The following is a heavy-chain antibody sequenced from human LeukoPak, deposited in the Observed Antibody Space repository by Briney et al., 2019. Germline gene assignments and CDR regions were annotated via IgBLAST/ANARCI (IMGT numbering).Heavy chain of an antibody. CDR3: ATDYGGNSRYYYYYMDV. CDR2: IYYSGST. V-gene: IGHV4-59*01. J-gene: IGHJ6*03. Sequence: SSETLSLTCTVSGGSISSYYWSWIRQPPGKGLEWIGYIYYSGSTNYNPSLKSRVTISVDTSKNQFSLKLSSVTAADTVVYYCATDYGGNSRYYYYYMDVWGKGTTVTVSS. D-gene: IGHD4-23*01. CDR1: GGSISSYY.